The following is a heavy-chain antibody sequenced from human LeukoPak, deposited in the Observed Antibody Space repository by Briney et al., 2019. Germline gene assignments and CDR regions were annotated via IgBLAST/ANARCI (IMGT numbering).Heavy chain of an antibody. J-gene: IGHJ4*02. CDR3: ARHETIFGVVIAYFDY. CDR1: GYSFTSYW. V-gene: IGHV5-51*01. Sequence: GESLKISCKGSGYSFTSYWIGWVRQMPGKGLEWMGIIYPGDSDTRYSPSFQGQVTSSADTSISTSYLQWSSLKASDTAMYYCARHETIFGVVIAYFDYWGQGTLVTVSS. CDR2: IYPGDSDT. D-gene: IGHD3-3*01.